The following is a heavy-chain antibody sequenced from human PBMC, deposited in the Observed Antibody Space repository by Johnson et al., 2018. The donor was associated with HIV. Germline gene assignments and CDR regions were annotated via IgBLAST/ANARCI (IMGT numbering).Heavy chain of an antibody. CDR2: VSSGGTS. J-gene: IGHJ3*02. CDR1: GFTISGFY. V-gene: IGHV3-66*02. CDR3: VRDDRPDGFDI. Sequence: EVQLVESGGGLVQPGGSLRLSCAASGFTISGFYMSWVRQAPGKVPEWLSVVSSGGTSYYADSVRGRFTVSRDNSKNTLYLQMSSLRAEDTALYYCVRDDRPDGFDIWGQGTMVTVSS. D-gene: IGHD3-16*01.